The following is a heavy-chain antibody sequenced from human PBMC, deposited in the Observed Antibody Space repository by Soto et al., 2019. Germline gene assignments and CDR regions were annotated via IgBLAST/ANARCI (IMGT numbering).Heavy chain of an antibody. CDR2: INAGIGNT. CDR3: ASLFERAPSLCDYGMDV. V-gene: IGHV1-3*01. Sequence: ASVKVSCKASGYTFSSYAMHWVRQAPGQRLEWMGWINAGIGNTNYSQKFQGRVTITADESTSTAYMELSSLRSEDTAVYYCASLFERAPSLCDYGMDVWGQGTTVTVSS. D-gene: IGHD3-3*01. CDR1: GYTFSSYA. J-gene: IGHJ6*02.